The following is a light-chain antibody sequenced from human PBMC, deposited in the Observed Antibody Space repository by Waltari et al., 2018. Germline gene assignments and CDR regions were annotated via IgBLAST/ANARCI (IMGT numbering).Light chain of an antibody. Sequence: SSELTQPPAVSVSPGQTATITCSGPSHHFRYASWYQQRPGQSPVMVIYKDSKRPSGIPERFSASTSGNTATLIISGTQAMDEAGYYCQTWFTTAAVFGGGTKLTVL. V-gene: IGLV3-1*01. CDR3: QTWFTTAAV. J-gene: IGLJ3*02. CDR1: SHHFRY. CDR2: KDS.